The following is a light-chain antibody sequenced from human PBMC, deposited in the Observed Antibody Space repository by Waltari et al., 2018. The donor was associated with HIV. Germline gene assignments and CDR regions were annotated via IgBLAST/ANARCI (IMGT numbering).Light chain of an antibody. Sequence: QSALTQPRSLSGSPGQSVTISCTGTDSDVSWYRIIPGQAPKLTIYDVTQRPSGVPDRFPGSQSGNTASLTISGLQPEDEADYYCCAYADSYTLLVVFGGGTKLTVL. CDR2: DVT. CDR1: DSDV. J-gene: IGLJ2*01. V-gene: IGLV2-11*01. CDR3: CAYADSYTLLVV.